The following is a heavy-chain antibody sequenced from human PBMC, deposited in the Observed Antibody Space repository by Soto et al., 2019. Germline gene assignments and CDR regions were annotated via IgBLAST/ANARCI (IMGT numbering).Heavy chain of an antibody. CDR3: ARESGALYDSSGYSQFDP. V-gene: IGHV4-59*01. Sequence: SETLSVTCTVSAGTTSSYYCSLIRQPPGKGLEWIGYIYYSGSTNYNPSLKSRVTISVDTSKNQFSLKLSSVTAADTAVYYCARESGALYDSSGYSQFDPWGQGTLVTVS. CDR2: IYYSGST. CDR1: AGTTSSYY. D-gene: IGHD3-22*01. J-gene: IGHJ5*02.